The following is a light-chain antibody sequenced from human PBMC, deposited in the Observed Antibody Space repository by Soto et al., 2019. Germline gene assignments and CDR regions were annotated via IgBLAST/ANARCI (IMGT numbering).Light chain of an antibody. Sequence: EIVLTKSQCTLSLSPGERSTLSCISIQSVSSSYLSWYQQKPGQAPRLLIYGASTRATGIPARFSGSGSGTDFTLTISSLEPEDFAVYYCQQRNSWPPTFTFGQGTRLEIK. CDR2: GAS. CDR1: QSVSSSY. CDR3: QQRNSWPPTFT. V-gene: IGKV3D-20*02. J-gene: IGKJ5*01.